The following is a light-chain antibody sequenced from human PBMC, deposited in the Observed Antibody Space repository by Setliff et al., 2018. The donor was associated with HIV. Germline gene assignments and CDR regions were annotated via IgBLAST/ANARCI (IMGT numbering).Light chain of an antibody. CDR1: DIGSRS. J-gene: IGLJ2*01. V-gene: IGLV3-21*04. CDR2: NDS. CDR3: QVWDSSSDHPVV. Sequence: SYALTQPPSVSVAPGKTARITCGGSDIGSRSVHWYQQRPGQAPVLVIYNDSDRPSGIPERFSGSNSGNTATLTISRVEAGDEADYCCQVWDSSSDHPVVFGGGTK.